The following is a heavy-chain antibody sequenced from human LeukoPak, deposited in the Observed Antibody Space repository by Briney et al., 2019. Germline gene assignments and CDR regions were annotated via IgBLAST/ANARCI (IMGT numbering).Heavy chain of an antibody. CDR3: ARAGGNSWYGTDAFDI. CDR1: GYTFTSYG. V-gene: IGHV1-18*01. J-gene: IGHJ3*02. Sequence: GASVKVSCKASGYTFTSYGISWVRQAPGQGLEWKGWISAYNGNTNYAQKLQGRVTMTTDTSTSTAYMELRSLRSDDTAVYYCARAGGNSWYGTDAFDIWGQGTMVTVSS. D-gene: IGHD6-13*01. CDR2: ISAYNGNT.